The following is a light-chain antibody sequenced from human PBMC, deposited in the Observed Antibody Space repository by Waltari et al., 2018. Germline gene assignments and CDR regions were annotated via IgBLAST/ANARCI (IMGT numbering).Light chain of an antibody. CDR3: QQYGSSPSWT. J-gene: IGKJ1*01. Sequence: NVLAQSPGTLSLSPGERATLSCRASQSVSSSYLAWYQRKPGQAPRLLIYGASSRATGIPDRFSGSGSVTDFTLTISRLEPEDFAVYYCQQYGSSPSWTFGQGTKVEIK. V-gene: IGKV3-20*01. CDR1: QSVSSSY. CDR2: GAS.